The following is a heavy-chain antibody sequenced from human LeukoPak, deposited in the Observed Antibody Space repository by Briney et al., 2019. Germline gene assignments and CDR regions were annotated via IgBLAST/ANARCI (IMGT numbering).Heavy chain of an antibody. CDR1: GFTFSNTW. D-gene: IGHD4-23*01. CDR2: ISGSGNTI. Sequence: AGGSLRLSCAASGFTFSNTWMNSVRQAPGKGLEWVSYISGSGNTIYYADSVKGRFTISRDNAKNSLYLQMNSLRAEDTAVYYCASRWPYYWYFDLWGRGTLVTVSS. J-gene: IGHJ2*01. CDR3: ASRWPYYWYFDL. V-gene: IGHV3-48*04.